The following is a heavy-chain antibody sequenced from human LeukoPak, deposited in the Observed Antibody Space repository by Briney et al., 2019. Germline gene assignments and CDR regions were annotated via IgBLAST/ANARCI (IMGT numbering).Heavy chain of an antibody. J-gene: IGHJ4*02. CDR3: ARYVRCCSGGSCHSEFDY. CDR2: IYYSGST. V-gene: IGHV4-59*01. Sequence: PSETLSLTCTVSGDSINNYYWSWIRQPPGKGLEWIGYIYYSGSTNYNPSLKSRVTISVDTSKNQFSLKLSSVTAADTAMYYCARYVRCCSGGSCHSEFDYWGQGTLVTVSS. D-gene: IGHD2-15*01. CDR1: GDSINNYY.